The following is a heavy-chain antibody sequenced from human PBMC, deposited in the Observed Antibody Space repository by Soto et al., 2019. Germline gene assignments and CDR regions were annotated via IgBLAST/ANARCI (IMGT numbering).Heavy chain of an antibody. CDR2: ISYDGSNK. CDR1: GFTFSSYG. J-gene: IGHJ4*02. Sequence: GGSLRLSCAASGFTFSSYGMHWVRQAPGKGLEWVAVISYDGSNKYYADSVKGRFTISRDNSKNTLYLQMNSLRAEDTAVYYCAKVALSGGGDYWGQGTLVTVSS. D-gene: IGHD3-16*01. CDR3: AKVALSGGGDY. V-gene: IGHV3-30*18.